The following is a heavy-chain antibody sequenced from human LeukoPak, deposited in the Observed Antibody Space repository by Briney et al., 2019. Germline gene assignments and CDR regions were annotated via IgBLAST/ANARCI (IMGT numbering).Heavy chain of an antibody. D-gene: IGHD3-10*02. CDR3: AELGITMIGGV. V-gene: IGHV3-21*01. CDR2: ISSSSYI. CDR1: GFTFSNYN. Sequence: GGSLRLSCAVSGFTFSNYNMNWVRQAPGKGLEWVSFISSSSYIYYADSVKGRFTISRDNAKNSLYLQMNSLRAEDTAVYYCAELGITMIGGVWGKGTTVTISS. J-gene: IGHJ6*04.